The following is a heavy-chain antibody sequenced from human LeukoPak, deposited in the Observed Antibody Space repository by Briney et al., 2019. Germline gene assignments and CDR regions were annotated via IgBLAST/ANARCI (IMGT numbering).Heavy chain of an antibody. CDR1: GFTFTTYS. CDR3: RRQFLVGVS. CDR2: ISSSRSYI. J-gene: IGHJ5*02. Sequence: PGGSLRLSCAASGFTFTTYSMNWVRQAPGKGLEWVSSISSSRSYINYADSVKGRFTISRDNAKNSLYLQMNSLSAEDTAMYYCRRQFLVGVSWGPGTLVTVSS. V-gene: IGHV3-21*04. D-gene: IGHD5/OR15-5a*01.